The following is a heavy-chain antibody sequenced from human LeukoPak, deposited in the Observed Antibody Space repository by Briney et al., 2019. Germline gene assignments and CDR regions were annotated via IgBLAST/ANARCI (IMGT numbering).Heavy chain of an antibody. CDR1: GGSFSGYY. J-gene: IGHJ5*02. V-gene: IGHV4-34*01. D-gene: IGHD2-2*01. CDR3: ARGERYCSSTSCLNRYNWFDP. CDR2: INHSGST. Sequence: PSETLSLTCAVYGGSFSGYYWSWIRQPPGKGLEWMGEINHSGSTNYNPSLKSRVTISVDTSKNQFSLKLSSVTAADTAVYYCARGERYCSSTSCLNRYNWFDPWGQGTLVTVSS.